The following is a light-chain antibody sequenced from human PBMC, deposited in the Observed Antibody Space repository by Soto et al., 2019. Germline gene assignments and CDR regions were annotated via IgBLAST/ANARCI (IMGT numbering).Light chain of an antibody. CDR2: TNS. CDR1: WSNIGSNT. CDR3: AAWDDRLNLVV. V-gene: IGLV1-44*01. Sequence: QAVVTQPPSASGTPGQTVTFSCSGGWSNIGSNTLTWFQQVPGTAPKLLISTNSRRPSGVRGRFSGSTSGTSASLAISGLQSADEADYYCAAWDDRLNLVVFGGGTKLTVL. J-gene: IGLJ2*01.